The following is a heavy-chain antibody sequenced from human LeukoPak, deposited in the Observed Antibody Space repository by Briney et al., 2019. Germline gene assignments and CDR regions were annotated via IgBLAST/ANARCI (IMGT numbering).Heavy chain of an antibody. J-gene: IGHJ4*02. CDR3: ARETDDYGDS. D-gene: IGHD2-21*02. V-gene: IGHV3-23*01. CDR1: GFTFTSYA. Sequence: AGGSLRLSCAASGFTFTSYAMTWVCQAPGKGLEWVSAISGTGGSIYYADSVKGRFTISRDNSKNTLYLQMNSLRAEDTAVYYCARETDDYGDSWGQGTLVTVSS. CDR2: ISGTGGSI.